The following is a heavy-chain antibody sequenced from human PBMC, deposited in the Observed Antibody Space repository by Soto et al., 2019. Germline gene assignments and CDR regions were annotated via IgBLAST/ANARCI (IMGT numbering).Heavy chain of an antibody. CDR3: GRLQGYCIDIRCSGQYAMDI. Sequence: PSEPLALTCTVSGGSISRSTYSWGWIRQPPGKGPEWIGTFYYSGGTYYNPSLKSRVTISVDTTKNQFFLKLNSATAADTAVYYCGRLQGYCIDIRCSGQYAMDIWGQDTTVTVSS. CDR1: GGSISRSTYS. D-gene: IGHD2-15*01. CDR2: FYYSGGT. J-gene: IGHJ6*02. V-gene: IGHV4-39*01.